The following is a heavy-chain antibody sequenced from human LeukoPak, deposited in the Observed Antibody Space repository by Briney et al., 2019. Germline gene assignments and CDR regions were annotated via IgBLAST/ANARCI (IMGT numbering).Heavy chain of an antibody. V-gene: IGHV3-23*01. CDR2: INNSGGST. J-gene: IGHJ4*02. Sequence: GGSLTLSCAASGFTFSSYAMSWVREAPGKGLEWVSTINNSGGSTYYADSVKGRFTISRDNSKNTLYLQMKSLRAEDTAVYYCAKRRGDYVWGYFDYWGQGTLVTVSS. D-gene: IGHD3-16*01. CDR1: GFTFSSYA. CDR3: AKRRGDYVWGYFDY.